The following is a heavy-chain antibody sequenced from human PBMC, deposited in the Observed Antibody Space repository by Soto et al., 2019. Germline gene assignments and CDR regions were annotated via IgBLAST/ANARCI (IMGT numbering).Heavy chain of an antibody. CDR3: AREDCSSTSCYGRGYYCYYMDV. J-gene: IGHJ6*03. Sequence: PSETLSLTCTVSGGSISSGGYYWSWIRQHPGKGLEWIGYIYYSGSTYYNPSLKSRVTISVDTSKNQFSLKLSSVTAADTAVYYCAREDCSSTSCYGRGYYCYYMDVWGTGTTVTVSS. CDR1: GGSISSGGYY. V-gene: IGHV4-31*03. CDR2: IYYSGST. D-gene: IGHD2-2*01.